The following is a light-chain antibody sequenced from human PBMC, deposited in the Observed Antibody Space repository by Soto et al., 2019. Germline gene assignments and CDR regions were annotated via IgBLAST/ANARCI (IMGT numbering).Light chain of an antibody. V-gene: IGLV1-40*01. J-gene: IGLJ2*01. Sequence: QSVLTQPPSVSGATGPRVTISCTGSSSNIGAGYDVHWYQQLPGTAPKLLIYGNSNRPSGVPDRFSGSKSGTSASLAITKLQAEDEADYYCQSYDSSLSVVFGGGTKVTVL. CDR1: SSNIGAGYD. CDR2: GNS. CDR3: QSYDSSLSVV.